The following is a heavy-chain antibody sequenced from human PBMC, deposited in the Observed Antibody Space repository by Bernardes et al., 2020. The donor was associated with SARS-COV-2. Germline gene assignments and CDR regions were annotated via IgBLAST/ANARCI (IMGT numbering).Heavy chain of an antibody. CDR1: DFLRRTTGEG. J-gene: IGHJ5*02. Sequence: TLTGTSFDFLRRTTGEGLGWIRQFQRKAREGLAPIYWDDDKRYSPSLKSRLTITKDTSKNQVVLTMTNMDPVDTATYYCAHRRSSGWWGDWFEPWGQVTLVTGSS. CDR2: IYWDDDK. CDR3: AHRRSSGWWGDWFEP. D-gene: IGHD6-19*01. V-gene: IGHV2-5*02.